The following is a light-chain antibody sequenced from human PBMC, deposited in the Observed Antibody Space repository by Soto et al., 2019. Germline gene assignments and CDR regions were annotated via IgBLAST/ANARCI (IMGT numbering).Light chain of an antibody. CDR2: GAS. V-gene: IGKV3-20*01. J-gene: IGKJ2*01. CDR3: QQYGSSPPMYT. Sequence: EIVLTQSPGTLSLSPGERATLSCRASQSVSSNYLGWYQQKPGQAPRLLIYGASSRATGIPDRFSGSGSGTDFTLTISRLEPEDFAVYYCQQYGSSPPMYTFGQGTKLEIK. CDR1: QSVSSNY.